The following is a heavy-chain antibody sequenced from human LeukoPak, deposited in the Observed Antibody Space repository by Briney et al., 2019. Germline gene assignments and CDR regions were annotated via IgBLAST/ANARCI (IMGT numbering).Heavy chain of an antibody. D-gene: IGHD4-17*01. V-gene: IGHV4-39*01. CDR1: GGSISSSSYY. J-gene: IGHJ4*02. CDR2: IYYSGST. Sequence: SETLSLTCAVSGGSISSSSYYWGWIRQPPGKGLEWIGSIYYSGSTYYNPSLKSRVTISVDTSKNQFSLKLSSVTAADTAVYYCARATTVTKLDYWGQGTWSPSPQ. CDR3: ARATTVTKLDY.